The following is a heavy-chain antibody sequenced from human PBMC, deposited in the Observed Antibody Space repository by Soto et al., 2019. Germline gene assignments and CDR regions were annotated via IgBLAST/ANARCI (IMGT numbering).Heavy chain of an antibody. V-gene: IGHV1-69*06. Sequence: ASVKVSCKASGGTFSTYTFSWVRQAPGQGLEWMGRIIPIFGTPYYAQKFQGRVTITADKSTSTVYMELSSLGSDDTAVYFCARGLECRGHCFDKPTWFGPWGQGTLVTVSS. CDR3: ARGLECRGHCFDKPTWFGP. CDR2: IIPIFGTP. CDR1: GGTFSTYT. D-gene: IGHD2-15*01. J-gene: IGHJ5*02.